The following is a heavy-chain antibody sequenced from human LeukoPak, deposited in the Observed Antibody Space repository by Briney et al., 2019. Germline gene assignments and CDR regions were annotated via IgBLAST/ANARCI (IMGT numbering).Heavy chain of an antibody. Sequence: AGGSLRLSCTASGFTFSSYGMHWVRQAPGKGLEWVAVISYDGSNKYYADSVKGRFTISRDNSKNTLYLQMNSLRAEDTAVYYCALGAHGGASYNPFDYWGQGTLVTVSS. J-gene: IGHJ4*02. CDR2: ISYDGSNK. CDR1: GFTFSSYG. V-gene: IGHV3-30*03. CDR3: ALGAHGGASYNPFDY. D-gene: IGHD1-26*01.